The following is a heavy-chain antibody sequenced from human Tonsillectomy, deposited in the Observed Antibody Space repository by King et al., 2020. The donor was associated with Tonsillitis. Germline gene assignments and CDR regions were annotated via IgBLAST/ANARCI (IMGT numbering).Heavy chain of an antibody. V-gene: IGHV3-30*01. J-gene: IGHJ4*02. CDR2: ISYDGSNK. D-gene: IGHD1-26*01. Sequence: VQLVESGGGVVQPGRSLRLSCAASGFTFRSYAMHWVRQAPGKGLEWVAIISYDGSNKHYADSVKGRFTISRDNSKNTLYLRMNSLRPEDTAVYYCARDRGGAGDYWGQGTLVTVSS. CDR1: GFTFRSYA. CDR3: ARDRGGAGDY.